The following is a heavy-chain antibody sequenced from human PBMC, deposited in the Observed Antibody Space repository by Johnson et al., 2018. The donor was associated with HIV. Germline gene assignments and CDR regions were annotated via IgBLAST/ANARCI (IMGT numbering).Heavy chain of an antibody. CDR1: GFTVSSNY. D-gene: IGHD5-24*01. CDR2: ISGSGGST. CDR3: AKEGMGWLHHDAFDI. V-gene: IGHV3-23*04. Sequence: VQLVESGGGLVQPGGSLRLSCAASGFTVSSNYMSWVRQAPGKGLEWVSVISGSGGSTYYADSVKGRFTISRDNSKNTLYLQMNSLRAEDTAVYYCAKEGMGWLHHDAFDIWGQGTMVTVSS. J-gene: IGHJ3*02.